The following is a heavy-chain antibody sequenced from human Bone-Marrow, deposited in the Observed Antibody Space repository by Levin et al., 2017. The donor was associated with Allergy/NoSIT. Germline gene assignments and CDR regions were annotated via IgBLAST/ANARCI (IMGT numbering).Heavy chain of an antibody. V-gene: IGHV3-23*01. CDR3: AKNRQWLAPKNFDY. CDR2: ISCSGDST. CDR1: GFTFSSYA. J-gene: IGHJ4*02. D-gene: IGHD6-19*01. Sequence: EASVKVSCAASGFTFSSYAMSWVRQAPGKGLEWVSSISCSGDSTYYADSVKGRFTISRDYSKNTLYLQMNSLRAEDTAIYYCAKNRQWLAPKNFDYWGQGTLVTGSS.